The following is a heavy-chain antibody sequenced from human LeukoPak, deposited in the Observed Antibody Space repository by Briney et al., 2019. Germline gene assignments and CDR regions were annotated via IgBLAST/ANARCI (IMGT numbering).Heavy chain of an antibody. CDR1: GYTFTSYY. Sequence: ASVKVSCKASGYTFTSYYMHWVRQAPGQGLEWMGLINPTGGSTGYAQKFQGRVTMTRDMSTSTDYMELSSLRSEDTAVYYCARGRFSPVYAPNWFDPWGQGTLVTVSS. CDR3: ARGRFSPVYAPNWFDP. CDR2: INPTGGST. V-gene: IGHV1-46*01. D-gene: IGHD5/OR15-5a*01. J-gene: IGHJ5*02.